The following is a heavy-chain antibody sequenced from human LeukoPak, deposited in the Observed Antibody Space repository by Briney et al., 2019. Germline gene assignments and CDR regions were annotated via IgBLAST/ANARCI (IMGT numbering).Heavy chain of an antibody. CDR1: GFTLSDHY. V-gene: IGHV3-72*01. D-gene: IGHD1-7*01. J-gene: IGHJ4*02. CDR3: AAGTGTSDFDY. Sequence: GGSLRLSCAASGFTLSDHYMDWVRQAPGKGPEWVGRTRNKANSYTTEYAASVKGRFTISRDDSKNSLYLQMNSLKTEDTAVYYCAAGTGTSDFDYWGQGTLVTVSS. CDR2: TRNKANSYTT.